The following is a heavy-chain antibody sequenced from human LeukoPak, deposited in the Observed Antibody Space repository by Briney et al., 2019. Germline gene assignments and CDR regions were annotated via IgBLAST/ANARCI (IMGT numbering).Heavy chain of an antibody. CDR1: GYTLTEFS. V-gene: IGHV1-24*01. D-gene: IGHD1-26*01. CDR3: AINSGSYLGY. J-gene: IGHJ4*02. CDR2: SDPEDGET. Sequence: GASVTVSCKVYGYTLTEFSMHWVRQAPGKGLEWMGGSDPEDGETFYTQKLQGRVTMTGDTSTHTAYMEVSGLKSEDTAVYYCAINSGSYLGYWGQGTLVTVSS.